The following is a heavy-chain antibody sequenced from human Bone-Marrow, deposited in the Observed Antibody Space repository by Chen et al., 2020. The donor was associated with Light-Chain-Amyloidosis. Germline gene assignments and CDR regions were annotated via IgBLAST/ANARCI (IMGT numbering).Heavy chain of an antibody. CDR1: GFTFDDYA. Sequence: EEHLVESGGGLVQPGRSLRLSCEASGFTFDDYAMHWVRQAPGKGLEWVSGFSWNRGVKGYVDSVRGRFTISRDGVKNSLYLQMNSLRPEDTALYYCAKDKGGSMGFGMDVWGQGTTVIVSS. CDR2: FSWNRGVK. J-gene: IGHJ6*02. D-gene: IGHD3-10*01. V-gene: IGHV3-9*01. CDR3: AKDKGGSMGFGMDV.